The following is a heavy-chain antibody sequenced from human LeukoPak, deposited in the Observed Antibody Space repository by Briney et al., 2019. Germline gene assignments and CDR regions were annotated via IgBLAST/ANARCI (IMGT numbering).Heavy chain of an antibody. J-gene: IGHJ4*01. Sequence: SETLSLTCTVSSGSISRNYWSWIRQSAGTGLEWIGRISSEDNAHSNPALRSRVTMSIDTSKKQFSLTLDSVTAADTAVYFCARSADNKIFFDFWGHGALVTVSS. V-gene: IGHV4-4*07. D-gene: IGHD3-3*01. CDR3: ARSADNKIFFDF. CDR2: ISSEDNA. CDR1: SGSISRNY.